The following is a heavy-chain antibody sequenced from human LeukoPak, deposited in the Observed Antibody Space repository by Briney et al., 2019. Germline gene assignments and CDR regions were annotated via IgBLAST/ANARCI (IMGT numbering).Heavy chain of an antibody. CDR1: GGSISSYY. CDR3: ARAGGYGLIDY. D-gene: IGHD5-18*01. V-gene: IGHV4-59*01. CDR2: IYYSGST. J-gene: IGHJ4*02. Sequence: SETLSLTCTVSGGSISSYYWSWIRQPPGKGLEWIGYIYYSGSTNKNPSLKSRVTISVDMSKNQFSLKLSSVTAADTAVYYCARAGGYGLIDYWGQGTMVTVSS.